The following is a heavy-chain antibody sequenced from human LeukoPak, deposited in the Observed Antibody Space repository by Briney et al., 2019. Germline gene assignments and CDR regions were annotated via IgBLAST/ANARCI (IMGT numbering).Heavy chain of an antibody. CDR1: GFTFSSYS. Sequence: PGGSLRLSCAASGFTFSSYSMNWVRQAPGKGLEWVSSISSSSSYIYYADSVKGRFTISRDNAKNSLYLQMNSLRAEDTAVYYCARATSGLYSSSSWTSYYFDYWGQGTLVTVSS. D-gene: IGHD6-6*01. V-gene: IGHV3-21*01. CDR3: ARATSGLYSSSSWTSYYFDY. CDR2: ISSSSSYI. J-gene: IGHJ4*02.